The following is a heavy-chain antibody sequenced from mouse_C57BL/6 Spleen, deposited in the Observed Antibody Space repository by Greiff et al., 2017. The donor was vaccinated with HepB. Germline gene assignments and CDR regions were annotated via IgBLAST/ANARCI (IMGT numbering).Heavy chain of an antibody. J-gene: IGHJ4*01. Sequence: VQLQQSGAELARPGASVKLSCKASGYTFTSYGISWVKQRPGQGLEWIGEIYPRSGNTYYNEKFKGKATLTADKSSSTAYMELRSLTSEDSAVYFCARRRDAMDYWGQGTAVTVSS. CDR2: IYPRSGNT. CDR3: ARRRDAMDY. CDR1: GYTFTSYG. V-gene: IGHV1-81*01.